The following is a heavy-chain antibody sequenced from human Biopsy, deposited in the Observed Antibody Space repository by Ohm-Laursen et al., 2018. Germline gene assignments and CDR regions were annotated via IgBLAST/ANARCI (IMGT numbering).Heavy chain of an antibody. D-gene: IGHD3-3*01. Sequence: SVKVSCKPSGGTFSNYAISWVRQAPGEGLEWMGGIIAVSGLVNYAPKFQGRVSITADKSTTTAYMELSNLKSEDAAVYYCATPFQYYDSWGGYPPFDHWGQGTLVTVSS. CDR3: ATPFQYYDSWGGYPPFDH. CDR2: IIAVSGLV. CDR1: GGTFSNYA. V-gene: IGHV1-69*10. J-gene: IGHJ4*02.